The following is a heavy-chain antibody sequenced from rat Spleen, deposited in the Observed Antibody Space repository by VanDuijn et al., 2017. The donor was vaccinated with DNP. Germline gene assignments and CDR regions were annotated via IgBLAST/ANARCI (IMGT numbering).Heavy chain of an antibody. J-gene: IGHJ2*01. D-gene: IGHD1-5*01. CDR3: ATHRVQLPYY. V-gene: IGHV5-25*01. Sequence: EVQLVESGGGLVQPGGSMTLSCVASGFTLSDFYMGWVRQAPTKGLEWVASISSGVGVTYYRDSVKGRFTVSRDDAKSTLYLQMDSLRSEDTATYYCATHRVQLPYYWGQGVMVTVSS. CDR2: ISSGVGVT. CDR1: GFTLSDFY.